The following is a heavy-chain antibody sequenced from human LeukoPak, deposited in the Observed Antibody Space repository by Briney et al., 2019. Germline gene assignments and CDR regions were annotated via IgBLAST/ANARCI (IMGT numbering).Heavy chain of an antibody. J-gene: IGHJ5*02. D-gene: IGHD1-26*01. CDR3: AKQVGATPYNWFDP. CDR2: IYTSRST. V-gene: IGHV4-4*09. CDR1: AGSISSYY. Sequence: PSETLSLTCIVSAGSISSYYWSWIRQPPGNGLEWIGYIYTSRSTNYNPSLKSRVTISVDTSKNQFSLKLSSVTAADTAVYYCAKQVGATPYNWFDPWGQGTLVTVSS.